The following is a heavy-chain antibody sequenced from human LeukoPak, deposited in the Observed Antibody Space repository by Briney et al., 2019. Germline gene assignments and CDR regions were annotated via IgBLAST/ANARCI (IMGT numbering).Heavy chain of an antibody. D-gene: IGHD2-2*01. CDR1: GASISGGTYY. J-gene: IGHJ5*02. Sequence: SETLSLTCSVSGASISGGTYYWGWIRQPPGKGLEWIGSIYYTGSTYDNPSLKSRVTMSVDTSKIQFSLKLSSVTAADTAVYYCARVGCSASSCSWFDPWGQGTLVTVSS. CDR3: ARVGCSASSCSWFDP. CDR2: IYYTGST. V-gene: IGHV4-39*07.